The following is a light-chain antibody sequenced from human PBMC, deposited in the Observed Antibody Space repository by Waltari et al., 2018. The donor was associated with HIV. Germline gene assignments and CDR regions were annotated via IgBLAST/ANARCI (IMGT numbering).Light chain of an antibody. CDR1: SSDFDLHNF. CDR3: TTYTATDSLL. Sequence: SALTQPASVSGSPGQSVTISCTGTSSDFDLHNFLSWYQQHPGRAPQLIIFGFNYRPSGSASRFSASTSGDTASLTISGLQSGDEADYYCTTYTATDSLLIGSGTKLTVL. V-gene: IGLV2-14*01. CDR2: GFN. J-gene: IGLJ2*01.